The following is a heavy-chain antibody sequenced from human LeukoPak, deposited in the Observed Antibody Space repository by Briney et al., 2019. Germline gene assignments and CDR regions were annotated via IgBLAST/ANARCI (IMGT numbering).Heavy chain of an antibody. D-gene: IGHD5-12*01. CDR3: ARTRRPYSGYAFDAFDI. Sequence: PGASVKVSCKASGGTFSSYAISWVRQAPGQGLEWMGGIIPIFGTANYAQKFQGRVTITADESTSTAYMELSSLRSEDTAVYYCARTRRPYSGYAFDAFDIWGQGTMVTVSS. V-gene: IGHV1-69*13. CDR1: GGTFSSYA. J-gene: IGHJ3*02. CDR2: IIPIFGTA.